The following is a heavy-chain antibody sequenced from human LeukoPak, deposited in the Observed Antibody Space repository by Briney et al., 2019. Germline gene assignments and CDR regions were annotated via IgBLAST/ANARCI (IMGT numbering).Heavy chain of an antibody. CDR1: GYTFSSYY. CDR2: ISGYNGKT. J-gene: IGHJ4*02. CDR3: ARDYGEGRVATIPLAY. V-gene: IGHV1-18*04. Sequence: ASVKVSCKASGYTFSSYYMHWVRQAPGQGLEWMAWISGYNGKTNYAQNLQGRVTMTTDTSTSTAYMDLRSLRSDDTAVYYCARDYGEGRVATIPLAYWGQGTLVTVSS. D-gene: IGHD5-12*01.